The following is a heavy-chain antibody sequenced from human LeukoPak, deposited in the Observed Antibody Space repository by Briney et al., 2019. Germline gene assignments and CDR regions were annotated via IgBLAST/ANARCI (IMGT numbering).Heavy chain of an antibody. CDR3: VRDVSGEYDSASRIHLDS. Sequence: RGSLRLSCAASGFIFSSYWMTWVRQAPGKGLEWVANIKQDGSERKYVDSVKGRFIISRDNAKKSLFLQLNSLRAEDTAVYYCVRDVSGEYDSASRIHLDSWGQGTLVYVSS. CDR1: GFIFSSYW. J-gene: IGHJ4*02. CDR2: IKQDGSER. D-gene: IGHD6-25*01. V-gene: IGHV3-7*01.